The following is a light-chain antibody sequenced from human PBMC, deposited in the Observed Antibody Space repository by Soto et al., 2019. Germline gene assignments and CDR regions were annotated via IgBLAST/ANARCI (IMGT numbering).Light chain of an antibody. V-gene: IGKV3-20*01. J-gene: IGKJ1*01. CDR1: QSVSSNY. CDR2: GAS. Sequence: EIVLTQSPGTLSLSPGERATLSCRASQSVSSNYLAWYQQKPGQAPRLLIYGASSRASGIADRFSGSGSGTGFTLTISRLEPEDCAVYYCQQYGSSPWTFGQGTKVEIK. CDR3: QQYGSSPWT.